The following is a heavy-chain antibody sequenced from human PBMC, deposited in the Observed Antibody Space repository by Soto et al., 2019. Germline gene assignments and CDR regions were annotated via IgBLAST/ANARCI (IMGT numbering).Heavy chain of an antibody. Sequence: SLRLSCVASGFTSSGYAMRCVRQAPGRGLEWVSAISGSGGSTYYADSVKGRFTISRDNSKETLFLQMNSLRAEDTAVYYCAKDYYYDSSGYYYGASFDYWGQGALVTVSS. J-gene: IGHJ4*02. D-gene: IGHD3-22*01. CDR1: GFTSSGYA. CDR3: AKDYYYDSSGYYYGASFDY. V-gene: IGHV3-23*01. CDR2: ISGSGGST.